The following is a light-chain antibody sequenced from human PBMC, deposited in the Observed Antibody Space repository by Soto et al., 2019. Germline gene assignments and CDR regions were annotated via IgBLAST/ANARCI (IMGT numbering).Light chain of an antibody. Sequence: EIVLTQSPGSLSLSPGERATLSCRASQSVDSSFFAWYQKKPGQAPRLLIYGAPKTATGIPDRFSGSGSGTDFTLTISRLEPEDFAVYYCQQYVSSVTFGQGTKVEIK. CDR1: QSVDSSF. J-gene: IGKJ1*01. CDR2: GAP. V-gene: IGKV3-20*01. CDR3: QQYVSSVT.